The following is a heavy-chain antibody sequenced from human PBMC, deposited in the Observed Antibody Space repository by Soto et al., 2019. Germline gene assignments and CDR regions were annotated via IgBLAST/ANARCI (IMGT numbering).Heavy chain of an antibody. Sequence: QVTLKESAPVLVKPTETLTLTCTVSGFSLSNARLGVCWIRQPPGKALEWLAHIFSNDEKSYSTSLKSRLTISEDTAKSQVVLTMTNMDPVDTATYYCARTGDFWWVDPWGQGTLVTVSS. CDR2: IFSNDEK. CDR1: GFSLSNARLG. CDR3: ARTGDFWWVDP. D-gene: IGHD3-3*01. J-gene: IGHJ5*02. V-gene: IGHV2-26*01.